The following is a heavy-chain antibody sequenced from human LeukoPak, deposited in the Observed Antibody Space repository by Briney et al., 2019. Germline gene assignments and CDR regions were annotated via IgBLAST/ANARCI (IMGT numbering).Heavy chain of an antibody. D-gene: IGHD1-26*01. CDR3: ARGPLHSGSYWAFYYYYYMDV. J-gene: IGHJ6*03. CDR2: IYYSGST. Sequence: SETLSLTCTVSGASVSGDPYYWGWIRQPPGKGLEWIGSIYYSGSTYYNPSLKSRVTISVDTSKNQFSLKLSSVTAADTAVYYCARGPLHSGSYWAFYYYYYMDVWGKGTTVTISS. CDR1: GASVSGDPYY. V-gene: IGHV4-39*07.